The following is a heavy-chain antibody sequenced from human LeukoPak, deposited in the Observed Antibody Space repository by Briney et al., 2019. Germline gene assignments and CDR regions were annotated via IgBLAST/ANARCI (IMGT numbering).Heavy chain of an antibody. J-gene: IGHJ4*02. CDR1: GGTFGSYA. CDR2: IIPILGIA. D-gene: IGHD1-26*01. V-gene: IGHV1-69*04. Sequence: SVKVSCKASGGTFGSYAISWVRQAPGQGLEWMGRIIPILGIANYAQKFQGRVTITADKSTSTAYMELSSLRSEDTAVYYCARGPSIGTFDYWGQGTLVTVSS. CDR3: ARGPSIGTFDY.